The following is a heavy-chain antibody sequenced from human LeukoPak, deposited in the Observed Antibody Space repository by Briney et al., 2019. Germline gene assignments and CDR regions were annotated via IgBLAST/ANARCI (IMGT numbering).Heavy chain of an antibody. CDR3: ARVQKSRKSVASAVDC. J-gene: IGHJ4*02. D-gene: IGHD5-12*01. V-gene: IGHV3-48*03. Sequence: GGSLRLSCAASGFTFSNYEMHWVRQAPGKGLEWVSYISSSGSTIYYADSVKGRFTISRDNAKNSLYLQMNSLRAEDTAVYYCARVQKSRKSVASAVDCWGQGTVVIVSS. CDR1: GFTFSNYE. CDR2: ISSSGSTI.